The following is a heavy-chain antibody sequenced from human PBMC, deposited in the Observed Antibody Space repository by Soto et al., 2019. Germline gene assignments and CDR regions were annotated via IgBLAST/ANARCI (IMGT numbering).Heavy chain of an antibody. D-gene: IGHD6-13*01. J-gene: IGHJ6*02. Sequence: GASVKVSCKTSGYTFSDYGVSWVRQAPGQGLEWMGWINPNSGGTNYAQKFQGWVTMTRDTSISTAYMELSRLRSDDTAVYYCAREGKGYGMDVWGQGTTVTVSS. CDR2: INPNSGGT. CDR1: GYTFSDYG. CDR3: AREGKGYGMDV. V-gene: IGHV1-2*04.